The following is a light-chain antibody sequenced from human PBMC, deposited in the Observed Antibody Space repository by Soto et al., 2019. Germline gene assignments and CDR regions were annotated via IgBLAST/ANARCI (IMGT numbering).Light chain of an antibody. V-gene: IGKV3-11*01. CDR1: QSVSSY. Sequence: EIVLTQSPATLSLSPEERATLSCRASQSVSSYLAWYQQKPGQAPRLLIYDASNRATGIPARFSGSGSGTDFTLPISSLEPEDFAVYYCQQRRNWPLTFGGGTKVEIK. CDR3: QQRRNWPLT. J-gene: IGKJ4*01. CDR2: DAS.